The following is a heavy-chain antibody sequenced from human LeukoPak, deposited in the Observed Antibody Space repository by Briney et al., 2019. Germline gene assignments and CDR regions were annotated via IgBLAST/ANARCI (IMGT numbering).Heavy chain of an antibody. Sequence: GASVKVSCKASGYSFTSSDINWVRQAAGQGFEWMGWINPNSGRTGYAQKFQGRVTMTANTSISTAYMELSSLRFDDTAVYYCARGRSGLAAAGTYDYWGQGTLITVSS. CDR2: INPNSGRT. CDR1: GYSFTSSD. V-gene: IGHV1-8*01. D-gene: IGHD6-13*01. CDR3: ARGRSGLAAAGTYDY. J-gene: IGHJ4*02.